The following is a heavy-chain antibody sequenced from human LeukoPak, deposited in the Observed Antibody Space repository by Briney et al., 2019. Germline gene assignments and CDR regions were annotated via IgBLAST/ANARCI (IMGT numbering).Heavy chain of an antibody. CDR1: GGSFSGYY. CDR3: ARGRYVWGSYRLFDY. V-gene: IGHV4-34*01. J-gene: IGHJ4*02. Sequence: SETLSLTCAVYGGSFSGYYWSWIRQPPGKGLEWIGEINHSGSTNYNPSLKSRVTISVDTSKNQFSLKLSSVTAADTAVYYCARGRYVWGSYRLFDYWGQGTLVTVSS. CDR2: INHSGST. D-gene: IGHD3-16*02.